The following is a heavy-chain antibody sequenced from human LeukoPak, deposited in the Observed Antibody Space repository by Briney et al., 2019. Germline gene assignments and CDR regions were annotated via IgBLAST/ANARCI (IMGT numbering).Heavy chain of an antibody. CDR2: ISGGGDII. Sequence: GGSLRLSCAASGFTFNRYAMTWVRQAPGKGLEWVSTISGGGDIIYDADSVKGRFTTSRDNSKNTLYLQMNTLIAAATALYYFSRDLNTPRIHLKNYFDYWGQGTLVTVSS. V-gene: IGHV3-23*01. J-gene: IGHJ4*02. CDR3: SRDLNTPRIHLKNYFDY. CDR1: GFTFNRYA.